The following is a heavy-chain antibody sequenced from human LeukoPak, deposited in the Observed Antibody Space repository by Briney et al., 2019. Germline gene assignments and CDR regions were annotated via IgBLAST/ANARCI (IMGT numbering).Heavy chain of an antibody. J-gene: IGHJ4*02. D-gene: IGHD2/OR15-2a*01. CDR3: AKDPHQLILSNYFDD. V-gene: IGHV3-30*18. CDR2: LSYDGSYT. Sequence: GGSLRLSCAACGFTFSSRAMYWVRQAPAKGLEWVAGLSYDGSYTYYLDSVKGRFTISGDNSKNTLYLQMDSLRTEDTAVYYCAKDPHQLILSNYFDDWGQGTLVTVSS. CDR1: GFTFSSRA.